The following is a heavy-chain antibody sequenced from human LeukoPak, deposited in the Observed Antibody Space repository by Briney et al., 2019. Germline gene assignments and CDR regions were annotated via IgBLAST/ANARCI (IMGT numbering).Heavy chain of an antibody. J-gene: IGHJ2*01. CDR2: INPNSGGT. D-gene: IGHD7-27*01. CDR3: ARPRTGDPFYWYFDL. V-gene: IGHV1-2*02. Sequence: ASVKVSCKASGYTFTGYYMHWVRQAPGQGLEWMGWINPNSGGTHYAQKFQGRVTMTRDTSISTAYMELSRLRSDDTAVYYCARPRTGDPFYWYFDLWGRGTLVTVSS. CDR1: GYTFTGYY.